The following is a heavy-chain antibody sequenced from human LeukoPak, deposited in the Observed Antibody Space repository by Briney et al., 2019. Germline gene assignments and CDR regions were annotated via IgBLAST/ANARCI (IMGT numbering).Heavy chain of an antibody. D-gene: IGHD4-17*01. V-gene: IGHV3-30-3*01. CDR2: ISYDGSNK. CDR1: GFTFSSYA. J-gene: IGHJ4*02. Sequence: GRSLRLSCAASGFTFSSYAMHWVRQAPGKGLEWVAVISYDGSNKYYADSVKGRFTISRDNSKNTLYLQMNSLRAEDTAVYYCARDSYGDYEGYYFDYWGQGTLVTVSS. CDR3: ARDSYGDYEGYYFDY.